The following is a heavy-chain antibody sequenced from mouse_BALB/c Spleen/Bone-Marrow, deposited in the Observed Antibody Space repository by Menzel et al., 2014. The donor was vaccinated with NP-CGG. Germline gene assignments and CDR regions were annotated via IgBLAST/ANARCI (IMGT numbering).Heavy chain of an antibody. Sequence: EVKLVESGGGLVQPGGSLRLSCATSGFTFTDYYMNWVRQPPGKALEWLGFIRNKANGYTTEYSTSVKGRFTTSRDNSQSTLYLQMNTLRAEDSATYYCARDKGGILFDYWGQGTTLTVSS. CDR1: GFTFTDYY. V-gene: IGHV7-3*02. J-gene: IGHJ2*01. CDR2: IRNKANGYTT. D-gene: IGHD1-1*02. CDR3: ARDKGGILFDY.